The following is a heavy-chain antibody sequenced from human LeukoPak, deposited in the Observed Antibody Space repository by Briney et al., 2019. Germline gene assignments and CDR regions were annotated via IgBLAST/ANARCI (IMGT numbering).Heavy chain of an antibody. CDR3: ASTIGSYFYDNFKYV. CDR2: IYYSGRP. CDR1: GVSIGRYF. Sequence: PSEPLSLPCSVSGVSIGRYFWSCMRQPPGKGLEWIGYIYYSGRPNQYPPHKTRVTISVDTPKTEFPLKLLSVTAADTPVYYCASTIGSYFYDNFKYVSGEGTTVTVS. J-gene: IGHJ6*03. V-gene: IGHV4-59*01. D-gene: IGHD1-26*01.